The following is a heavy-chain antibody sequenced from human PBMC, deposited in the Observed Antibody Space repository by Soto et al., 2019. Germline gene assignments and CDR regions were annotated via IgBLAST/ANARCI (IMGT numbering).Heavy chain of an antibody. D-gene: IGHD2-15*01. CDR2: IYHSGST. CDR3: ARGGACSGSSCYSVFAFDY. V-gene: IGHV4-34*01. CDR1: GGSFSDYY. Sequence: SETLSLTCAVYGGSFSDYYWSWIRQPPGKGLEWIGSIYHSGSTDYNPSLKSRVTISVPPANKQFSLKLTSVTAADTAVYYCARGGACSGSSCYSVFAFDYWGQGTQVTVSS. J-gene: IGHJ4*02.